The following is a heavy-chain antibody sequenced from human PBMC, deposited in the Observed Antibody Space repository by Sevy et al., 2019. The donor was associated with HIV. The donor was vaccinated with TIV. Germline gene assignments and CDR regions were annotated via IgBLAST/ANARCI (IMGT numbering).Heavy chain of an antibody. V-gene: IGHV3-48*02. Sequence: GGSLRLSCAASGFTFSSYSMNWVRQAPGKGLEWVSYISSSSSTIYYADSVKGRFTISRDNAKNSQYLQMNSLRDEDTAVYYCARGTSIYYYGSGSLFDYWGQGTLVTVSS. CDR3: ARGTSIYYYGSGSLFDY. J-gene: IGHJ4*02. D-gene: IGHD3-10*01. CDR2: ISSSSSTI. CDR1: GFTFSSYS.